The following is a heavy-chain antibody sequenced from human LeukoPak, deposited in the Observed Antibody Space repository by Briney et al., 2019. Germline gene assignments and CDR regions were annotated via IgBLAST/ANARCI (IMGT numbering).Heavy chain of an antibody. Sequence: GGSLRLSCAASGFTLDDYGMSWVRQAPGKGLEWVSGINWNGGSTGYADSVKGRFTISRDNAKNSLYLQMNSLRAEDTALYYCARAEDYYYYMDVWGKGTTVTVSS. CDR3: ARAEDYYYYMDV. V-gene: IGHV3-20*04. CDR2: INWNGGST. CDR1: GFTLDDYG. J-gene: IGHJ6*03.